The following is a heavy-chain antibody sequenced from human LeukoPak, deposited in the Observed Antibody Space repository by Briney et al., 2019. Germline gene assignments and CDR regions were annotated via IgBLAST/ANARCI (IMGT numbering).Heavy chain of an antibody. Sequence: SETLSHTCTVAGGSISSGTYYWSWIRRPAGKGLEWIGRIHTSGSTNYNPSLQSRVTLSVDPSKNQFSLKLSSVTAADTAVYYCARHATIENYWYFDLWGRGTLVTVSS. J-gene: IGHJ2*01. CDR3: ARHATIENYWYFDL. D-gene: IGHD4/OR15-4a*01. CDR2: IHTSGST. CDR1: GGSISSGTYY. V-gene: IGHV4-61*02.